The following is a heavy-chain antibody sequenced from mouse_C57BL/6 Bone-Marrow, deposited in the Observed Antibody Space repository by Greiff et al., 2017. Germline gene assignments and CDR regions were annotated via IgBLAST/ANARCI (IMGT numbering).Heavy chain of an antibody. CDR1: GYTFTSYW. Sequence: QVQLQQPGAELVRPGSSVKLSCKASGYTFTSYWMDWVKQRPGQGLEWIGNIYPSDSETHYNQKFKDKATLTVDKSSSTAYMQLSSLTSEDSAVLYCARGGRLVYFDYWGQGATLTVSS. D-gene: IGHD3-3*01. CDR3: ARGGRLVYFDY. V-gene: IGHV1-61*01. J-gene: IGHJ2*01. CDR2: IYPSDSET.